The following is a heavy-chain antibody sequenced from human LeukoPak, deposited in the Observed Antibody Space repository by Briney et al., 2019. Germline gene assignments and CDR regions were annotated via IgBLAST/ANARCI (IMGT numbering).Heavy chain of an antibody. Sequence: PGGSLRLSCAASGFTFSSYEMNWVRQAPGKGLEWVSYISSSGSTIYYADSVKGRFTISRDNAKNSLYLQMNSLRAEDTAVYYCAREGYDSSGYSDYWGQGTLVTVSS. CDR1: GFTFSSYE. CDR2: ISSSGSTI. CDR3: AREGYDSSGYSDY. V-gene: IGHV3-48*03. J-gene: IGHJ4*02. D-gene: IGHD3-22*01.